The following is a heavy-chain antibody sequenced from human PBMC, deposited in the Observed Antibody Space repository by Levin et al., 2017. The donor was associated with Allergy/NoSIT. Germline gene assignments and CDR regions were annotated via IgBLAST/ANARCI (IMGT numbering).Heavy chain of an antibody. V-gene: IGHV1-24*01. D-gene: IGHD2-2*01. Sequence: GESLKISCKVSGYTLTELSMHWVRQAPGKGLEWMGGFDPEDGETIYAQKFQGRVTMTEDTSTDTAYMELSSLRSEDTAVYYCATHSGPVSYCSSTSCVSFDYWGQGTLVTVSS. CDR2: FDPEDGET. CDR3: ATHSGPVSYCSSTSCVSFDY. J-gene: IGHJ4*02. CDR1: GYTLTELS.